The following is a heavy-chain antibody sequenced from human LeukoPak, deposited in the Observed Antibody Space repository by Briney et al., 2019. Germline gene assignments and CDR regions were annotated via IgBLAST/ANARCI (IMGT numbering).Heavy chain of an antibody. D-gene: IGHD4-17*01. CDR3: AKFKGQGYGRGRYFDL. V-gene: IGHV3-23*01. J-gene: IGHJ2*01. CDR1: GFTFSSYA. CDR2: ISGSGGST. Sequence: GGSLRLSCSASGFTFSSYAMSWVRQAPGKGLEWVSAISGSGGSTYYADSVKGRFTISRDNSKNTLYLQMNSLRAEDTAVYYCAKFKGQGYGRGRYFDLWGRGTLVTVSS.